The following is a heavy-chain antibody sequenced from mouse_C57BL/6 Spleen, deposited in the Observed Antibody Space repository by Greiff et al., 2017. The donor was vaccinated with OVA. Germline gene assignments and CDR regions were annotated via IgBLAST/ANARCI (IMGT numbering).Heavy chain of an antibody. CDR2: INPNNGGT. Sequence: VQLQQSGPELVKPGASVKIPCKASGYTFTDYNMDWVKQSHGKSLEWIGDINPNNGGTIYNQKFKGKATLTVDKSSSTAYMELRSLTSEDTAVYYCARWENDYDYFDYWGQGTTLTVSS. J-gene: IGHJ2*01. V-gene: IGHV1-18*01. CDR3: ARWENDYDYFDY. D-gene: IGHD2-4*01. CDR1: GYTFTDYN.